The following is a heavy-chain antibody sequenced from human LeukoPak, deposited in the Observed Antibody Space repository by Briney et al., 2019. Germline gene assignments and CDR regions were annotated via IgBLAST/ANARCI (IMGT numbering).Heavy chain of an antibody. CDR2: TSHDESNK. CDR3: AKDEFGTFDY. CDR1: GFTFSNSP. D-gene: IGHD3-10*01. Sequence: PGGSLRLSCAASGFTFSNSPMHWVRQAPGKGLEWVAVTSHDESNKYYADSVKGRFTISRDNSENTLYLQMNSLRAEDTAVYYCAKDEFGTFDYWGQGTLVTVSS. J-gene: IGHJ4*02. V-gene: IGHV3-30-3*01.